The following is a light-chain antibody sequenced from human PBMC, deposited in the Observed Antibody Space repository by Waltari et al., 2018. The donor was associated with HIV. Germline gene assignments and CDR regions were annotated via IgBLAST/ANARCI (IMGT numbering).Light chain of an antibody. CDR2: KAS. CDR3: QQYNSYSRT. CDR1: QSSSRW. Sequence: DIQMTQSPSTLSASVGDRVPITCRASQSSSRWLAWDQQKPGKAPKLLIYKASSLESGVPSRFSGSGSGTEFTLTISSLQPDDFATYYCQQYNSYSRTFGQGTKVEIK. J-gene: IGKJ1*01. V-gene: IGKV1-5*03.